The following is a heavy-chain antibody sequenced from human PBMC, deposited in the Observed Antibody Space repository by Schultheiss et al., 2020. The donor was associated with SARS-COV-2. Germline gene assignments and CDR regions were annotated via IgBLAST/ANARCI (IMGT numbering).Heavy chain of an antibody. CDR3: ARGGWGAAAAYYYYGMDV. CDR2: ISYDGSNK. Sequence: GGSLRLSCAASGFTFSSYGMHWVRQAPGKGLEWVAVISYDGSNKYYADSVKGRFTISRDNSKNTLYLQMGSLRAEDMAVYYCARGGWGAAAAYYYYGMDVWGQGTTVTVSS. V-gene: IGHV3-30*03. J-gene: IGHJ6*02. D-gene: IGHD6-13*01. CDR1: GFTFSSYG.